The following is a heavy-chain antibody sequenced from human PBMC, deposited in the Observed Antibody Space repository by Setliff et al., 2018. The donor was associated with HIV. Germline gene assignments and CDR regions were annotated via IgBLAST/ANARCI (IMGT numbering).Heavy chain of an antibody. CDR3: ARGPTRFYFDY. Sequence: SETLSLTCRVSGGSINRGNYYWTWIRQSAGKGLEWIGHIYITGDTDYNPSLKSRVTISVDTSKNQFSLTLTSVTATDTAVYYCARGPTRFYFDYWGQGTLVTVSS. V-gene: IGHV4-61*09. J-gene: IGHJ4*02. CDR1: GGSINRGNYY. CDR2: IYITGDT. D-gene: IGHD1-1*01.